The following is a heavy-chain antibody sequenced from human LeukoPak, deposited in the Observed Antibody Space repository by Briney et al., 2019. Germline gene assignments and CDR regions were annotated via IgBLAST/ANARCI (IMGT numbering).Heavy chain of an antibody. CDR3: ARGGEMATIKSNWFDP. CDR2: ISYDGSNK. J-gene: IGHJ5*02. CDR1: GFTFSSYA. D-gene: IGHD3-16*01. Sequence: GGSLRLSCAASGFTFSSYAMHWVRQAPGKGLEWVAVISYDGSNKYYADSVKGRFTISRDNSKNTLYLQMNSLRAEDTAVYYCARGGEMATIKSNWFDPWGQGTLVTVSS. V-gene: IGHV3-30-3*01.